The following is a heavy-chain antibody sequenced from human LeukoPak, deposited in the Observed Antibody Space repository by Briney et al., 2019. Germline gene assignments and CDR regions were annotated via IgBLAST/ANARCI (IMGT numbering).Heavy chain of an antibody. CDR3: TRGGNGYYFDY. CDR2: INSDGSST. Sequence: GGSLRLSCAASGFTFSSYWMHWVRQAPGKGLVWVSCINSDGSSTSYADSVKGRFTISRDNAKNTLYLQMNSLRAEDTAVYYCTRGGNGYYFDYWGQGTLVTVSS. V-gene: IGHV3-74*01. D-gene: IGHD4-23*01. J-gene: IGHJ4*02. CDR1: GFTFSSYW.